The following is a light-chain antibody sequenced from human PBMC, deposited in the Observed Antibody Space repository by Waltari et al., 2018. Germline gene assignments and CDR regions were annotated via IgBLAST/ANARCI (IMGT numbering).Light chain of an antibody. Sequence: QSALTQPASVSGSPGQSITISCTGPSSDVGFYNYFSWYQQHPGKAPKLIIYDVSERPSGVSDRFSGSKSGNTASLTISGLQAEDEADYYCNSYTGSSSWVFGGGTKLAVL. CDR2: DVS. V-gene: IGLV2-14*01. J-gene: IGLJ3*02. CDR1: SSDVGFYNY. CDR3: NSYTGSSSWV.